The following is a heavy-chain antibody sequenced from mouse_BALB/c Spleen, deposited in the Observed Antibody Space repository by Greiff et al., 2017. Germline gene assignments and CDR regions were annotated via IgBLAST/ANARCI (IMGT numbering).Heavy chain of an antibody. CDR3: ARRRGSSHWYFDV. D-gene: IGHD1-1*01. J-gene: IGHJ1*01. CDR1: GYTFTSYV. CDR2: INPYNDGT. V-gene: IGHV1-14*01. Sequence: VQLQQSGPELVKPGASVKMSCKASGYTFTSYVMHWVKQKPGQGLEWIGYINPYNDGTKYNEKFKGKATLTSDKSSSTAYMELSSLTSEDSAVYYCARRRGSSHWYFDVWGAGTTVTVSS.